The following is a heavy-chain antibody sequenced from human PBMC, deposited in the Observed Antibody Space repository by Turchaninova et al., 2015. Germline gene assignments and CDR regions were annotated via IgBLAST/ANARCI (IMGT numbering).Heavy chain of an antibody. CDR2: SRNKANSYTT. Sequence: GGGLVQPGGSLRLSCAASGFSLSDYTMDWVRLAPGKGLEWVGRSRNKANSYTTDYAASVKGRFTLSRDDSKNSLCLQMNNLKTEDTAVYYCARVEIFCSGDDCSRGAFDTWGQGTLVTVTS. D-gene: IGHD2-21*01. V-gene: IGHV3-72*01. CDR1: GFSLSDYT. CDR3: ARVEIFCSGDDCSRGAFDT. J-gene: IGHJ5*02.